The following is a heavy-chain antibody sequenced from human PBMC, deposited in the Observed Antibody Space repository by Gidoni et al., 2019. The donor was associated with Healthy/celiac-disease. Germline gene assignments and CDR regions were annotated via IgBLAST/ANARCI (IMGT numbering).Heavy chain of an antibody. V-gene: IGHV3-21*01. Sequence: EVQLVESGGGLVKPGGSLRLSCAASGFTFSSYSMNWVRQAPGKGLEGVSSISSSSSYIYYADSVKCRFTISRDNAKNSLYLQMNSLRAEDTAVYYCAREHLTSNWNDVRGFDYWGQGTLVTVSS. CDR2: ISSSSSYI. CDR3: AREHLTSNWNDVRGFDY. CDR1: GFTFSSYS. J-gene: IGHJ4*02. D-gene: IGHD1-20*01.